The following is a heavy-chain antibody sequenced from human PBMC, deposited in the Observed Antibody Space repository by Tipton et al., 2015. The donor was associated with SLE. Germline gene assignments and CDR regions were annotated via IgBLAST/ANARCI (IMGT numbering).Heavy chain of an antibody. J-gene: IGHJ5*02. V-gene: IGHV4-39*01. Sequence: TLSLTCTVYGGSISSSSSYYWAWIRQPPGKGVEWIGEINHRGSTNYNPSLKSRVAISVDTSRNQFSLRLSSVTAADTAICYCARLREATGLFSKRGWLDPWGQGNLVTVSS. CDR1: GGSISSSSSYY. CDR2: INHRGST. D-gene: IGHD5-12*01. CDR3: ARLREATGLFSKRGWLDP.